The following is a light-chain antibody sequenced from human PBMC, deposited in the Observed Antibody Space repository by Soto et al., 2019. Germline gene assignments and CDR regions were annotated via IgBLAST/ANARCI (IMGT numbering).Light chain of an antibody. J-gene: IGLJ1*01. CDR2: EVS. V-gene: IGLV2-14*01. CDR1: SSDVGGYNY. CDR3: SSYTSSSTPGV. Sequence: QSVLTQPASVSGSPGQSITISCTGTSSDVGGYNYVSWYQQHPGKAPKLMIYEVSNRPSGVSNRFSSSKSGNTASLTISGLQAEDEADYYCSSYTSSSTPGVFGTGTKVTVL.